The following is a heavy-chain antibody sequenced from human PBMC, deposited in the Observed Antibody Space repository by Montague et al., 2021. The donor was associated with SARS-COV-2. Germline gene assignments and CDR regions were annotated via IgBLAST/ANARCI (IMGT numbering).Heavy chain of an antibody. CDR2: VSYREST. CDR1: GGSMSSYH. D-gene: IGHD3-10*01. CDR3: ARDVRYYYDQ. J-gene: IGHJ4*02. Sequence: SETLSLTCSVSGGSMSSYHWVWIRQPPGKGLEWIGYVSYRESTNXNLSLKSRVTISLDTSKNRFSQRVTSVTAADTAVYYCARDVRYYYDQWGQGILVTVSS. V-gene: IGHV4-59*01.